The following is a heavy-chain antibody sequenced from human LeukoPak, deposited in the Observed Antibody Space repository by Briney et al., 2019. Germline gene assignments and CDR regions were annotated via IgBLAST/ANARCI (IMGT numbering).Heavy chain of an antibody. Sequence: GGSLRLSCAASGFTFDDYAMHWVRQAPGKGLEWVSGISWNSGSIGYADSVKGRFTISRDNAKNSLYLQMNSLRAEDTALYYCAKDIGSGSYLFDYWGQGTLVTVSS. CDR1: GFTFDDYA. CDR3: AKDIGSGSYLFDY. D-gene: IGHD1-26*01. J-gene: IGHJ4*02. CDR2: ISWNSGSI. V-gene: IGHV3-9*01.